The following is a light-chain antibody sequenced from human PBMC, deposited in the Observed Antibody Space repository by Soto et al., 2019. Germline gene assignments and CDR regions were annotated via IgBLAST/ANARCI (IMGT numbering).Light chain of an antibody. Sequence: EIVMTQSPATLSVSPGEGATLSCRASQSVSTDLAWYRQKPGQAPRLLIYGASSRAPDIPARFSGSGSGTEFTLTISRLQSEDFAVYYCHQYNDGPLTFGGGTKVESK. CDR3: HQYNDGPLT. J-gene: IGKJ4*01. V-gene: IGKV3-15*01. CDR1: QSVSTD. CDR2: GAS.